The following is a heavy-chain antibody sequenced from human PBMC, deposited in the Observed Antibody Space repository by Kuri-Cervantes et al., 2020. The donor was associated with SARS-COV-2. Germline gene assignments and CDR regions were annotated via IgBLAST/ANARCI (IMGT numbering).Heavy chain of an antibody. J-gene: IGHJ3*02. D-gene: IGHD3-3*01. Sequence: ASVKVSCKASGYTFTSYGISWVRQAPGQGLEWMGWISAYNGNTNYAQKFQGRVTMTRDTSISTAYMELSRLRSDDTAVYYCARAFRYYDFWSGSDAFDIWGQGTMVT. CDR3: ARAFRYYDFWSGSDAFDI. CDR1: GYTFTSYG. V-gene: IGHV1-18*01. CDR2: ISAYNGNT.